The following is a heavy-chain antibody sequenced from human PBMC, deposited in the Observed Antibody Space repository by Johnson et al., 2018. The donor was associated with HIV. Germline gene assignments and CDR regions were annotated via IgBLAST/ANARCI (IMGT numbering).Heavy chain of an antibody. CDR3: ARSDYVWGSYTRKGAFDI. D-gene: IGHD3-16*01. J-gene: IGHJ3*02. CDR1: GFTFDDYG. V-gene: IGHV3-20*04. CDR2: ISWNSGSI. Sequence: VQLVESGGGLVQPGGSLRLSCAASGFTFDDYGMSWVRQAPGKGLEWVSGISWNSGSIGYADSVKGRFTISRDNAKNSLYLQMNSLRAEDTALYYCARSDYVWGSYTRKGAFDIWGQGTMVTVSS.